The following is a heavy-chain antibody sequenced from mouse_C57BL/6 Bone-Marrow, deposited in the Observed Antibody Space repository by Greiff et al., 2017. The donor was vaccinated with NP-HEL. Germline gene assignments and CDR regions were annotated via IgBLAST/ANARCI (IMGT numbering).Heavy chain of an antibody. D-gene: IGHD2-1*01. Sequence: QVQLKQPGAELVMPGASVKLSCKASGYTFTSYWMHWVKQRPGQGLEWIGEIDPSDSYTNYNQKFKGKSTLTVDKSSSTAYMQLSSLTSEDSAVYYCARERWGYGNYDYWGQGTTLTVSS. V-gene: IGHV1-69*01. CDR3: ARERWGYGNYDY. CDR1: GYTFTSYW. J-gene: IGHJ2*01. CDR2: IDPSDSYT.